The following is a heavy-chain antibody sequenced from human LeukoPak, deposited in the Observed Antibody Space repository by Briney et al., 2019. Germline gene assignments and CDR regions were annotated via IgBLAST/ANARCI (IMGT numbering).Heavy chain of an antibody. D-gene: IGHD3-22*01. CDR3: AREYYDSSGYVAYYYXXGMDV. CDR2: MNPNSGNT. Sequence: GASVKVSCKASGYTFTSYDINWVRQATGQGLEWMGWMNPNSGNTGYAQKFQGRVTMTRNTSISTAYMELSSLRSEDTAVYYCAREYYDSSGYVAYYYXXGMDVWGQGTTVTVSS. CDR1: GYTFTSYD. J-gene: IGHJ6*02. V-gene: IGHV1-8*01.